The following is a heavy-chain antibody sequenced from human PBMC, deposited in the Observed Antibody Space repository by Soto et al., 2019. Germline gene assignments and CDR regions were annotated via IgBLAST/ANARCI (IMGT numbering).Heavy chain of an antibody. CDR3: ATGTPNHPQLLYYWFDP. CDR1: GYTFTGYG. V-gene: IGHV1-24*01. J-gene: IGHJ5*02. Sequence: ASVKVSCKASGYTFTGYGISWVRQAPGQGLEWMGGFDPEDGETIYAQKFQGRVTMTEDTSTDTAYMELSSLRSEDTAVYYCATGTPNHPQLLYYWFDPWGQGTLVTVSS. D-gene: IGHD2-2*02. CDR2: FDPEDGET.